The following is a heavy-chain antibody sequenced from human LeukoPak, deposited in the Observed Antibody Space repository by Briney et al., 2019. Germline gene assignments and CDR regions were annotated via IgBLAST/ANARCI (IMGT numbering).Heavy chain of an antibody. D-gene: IGHD1-26*01. CDR2: IYPSGST. CDR1: GGSISSYF. V-gene: IGHV4-4*07. CDR3: ARGWEANLDV. J-gene: IGHJ6*04. Sequence: PSETLSLTCTVSGGSISSYFWNWIRQPAGKGLEWIGRIYPSGSTNYSPSLKSRVTMPRDTSTNQFFLKLNSMTAADTAVYYCARGWEANLDVWGKGTTVTVSS.